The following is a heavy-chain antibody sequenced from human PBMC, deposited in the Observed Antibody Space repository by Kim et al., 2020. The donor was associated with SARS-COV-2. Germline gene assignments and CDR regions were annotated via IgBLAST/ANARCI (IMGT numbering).Heavy chain of an antibody. CDR3: AKVDDY. J-gene: IGHJ4*02. CDR1: GVSISSGHW. CDR2: VSHSGIT. Sequence: SETLSLTCAVSGVSISSGHWWSWVRQSPEKGLEWIGEVSHSGITKYNPSLNSRVTISVDESKNQFSLRLTSVTAADTAVYFCAKVDDYWGPGILFTVSS. V-gene: IGHV4-4*02.